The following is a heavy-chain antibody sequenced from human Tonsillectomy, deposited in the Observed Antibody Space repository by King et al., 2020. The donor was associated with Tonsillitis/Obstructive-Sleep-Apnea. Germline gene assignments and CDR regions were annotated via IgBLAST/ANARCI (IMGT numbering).Heavy chain of an antibody. CDR3: ARLGAVSDRYSWFDP. V-gene: IGHV1-46*01. D-gene: IGHD3-22*01. J-gene: IGHJ5*02. Sequence: VQLVQSGAEVKKPGASVKVSCKTSGYTFTSYYIHWVRQAPGQGLEWMGIINPSGGSTTYAQKFQGRVTMTRDTSTSTVYMELSSLRSEDTALYYCARLGAVSDRYSWFDPWGQGTLVTVSS. CDR1: GYTFTSYY. CDR2: INPSGGST.